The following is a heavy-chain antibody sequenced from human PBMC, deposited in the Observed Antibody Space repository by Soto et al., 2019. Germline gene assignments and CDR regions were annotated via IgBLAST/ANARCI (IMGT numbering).Heavy chain of an antibody. CDR2: IIPIFGTA. CDR3: ARSGDNGYYFDY. V-gene: IGHV1-69*13. J-gene: IGHJ4*02. D-gene: IGHD3-10*01. Sequence: SVKVSCKASGGTFSSYAISWVRQAPGQGLEWMGGIIPIFGTANYAQKFQGRVTITADESTSTAYMELSSLRAEDMAVYYCARSGDNGYYFDYWGQGTLVTVSS. CDR1: GGTFSSYA.